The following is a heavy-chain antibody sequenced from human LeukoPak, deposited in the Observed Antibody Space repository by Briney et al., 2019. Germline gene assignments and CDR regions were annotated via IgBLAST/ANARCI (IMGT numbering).Heavy chain of an antibody. CDR2: SNAGNSNT. CDR1: GYTFTSYA. D-gene: IGHD3-10*01. CDR3: ARGAYYGSGSYPPDY. J-gene: IGHJ4*02. V-gene: IGHV1-3*02. Sequence: PVASVKVSCKASGYTFTSYAMHWVRQAPGQRLEWMGWSNAGNSNTKYSQEFQGRVTITRDTSASTAYMELSSLRSEDMAVYYCARGAYYGSGSYPPDYWGQGTLVTVSS.